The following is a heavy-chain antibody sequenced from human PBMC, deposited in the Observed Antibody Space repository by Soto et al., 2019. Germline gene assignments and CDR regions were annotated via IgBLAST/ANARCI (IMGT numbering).Heavy chain of an antibody. CDR2: IYYSGST. V-gene: IGHV4-59*08. CDR3: ASLGYSSGWYLGDYYYFMDV. D-gene: IGHD6-19*01. J-gene: IGHJ6*03. Sequence: SETLSLTCTVSGGSISSYYWSWIRQPPGKGLEWIGYIYYSGSTNYNPSLKSRVTISVDTSKNQFSLKLSSVTAADTAVYYCASLGYSSGWYLGDYYYFMDVWAKRTTVTVSS. CDR1: GGSISSYY.